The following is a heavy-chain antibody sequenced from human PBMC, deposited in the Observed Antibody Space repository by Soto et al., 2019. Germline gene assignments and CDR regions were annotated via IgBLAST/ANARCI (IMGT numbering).Heavy chain of an antibody. V-gene: IGHV1-18*04. J-gene: IGHJ4*02. CDR1: GYSLTTYG. D-gene: IGHD3-10*01. CDR2: IDESNGHA. CDR3: ARVIKIYGILLRYFDY. Sequence: AVKVSCKASGYSLTTYGLSWVRQAPGQGLEWMGKIDESNGHAHYAQNFQGRVAMTADTSTNTGYMELRSLTSDDTAVYYCARVIKIYGILLRYFDYWGQGTPVTVSS.